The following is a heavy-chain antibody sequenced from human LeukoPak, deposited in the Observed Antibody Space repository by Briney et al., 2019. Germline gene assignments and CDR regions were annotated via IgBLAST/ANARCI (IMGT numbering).Heavy chain of an antibody. CDR3: AKDLKTIYGSGTEIGFDY. J-gene: IGHJ4*02. D-gene: IGHD3-10*01. CDR1: GFTFSSYA. Sequence: GGSLRLSCAASGFTFSSYAMSWVRQAPGKGLEWVSAISGSGGRTYYADSVKGRFTISRDNSKNTLYLQMNSLRAEDTAVYYCAKDLKTIYGSGTEIGFDYWGQGTLVTVSS. V-gene: IGHV3-23*01. CDR2: ISGSGGRT.